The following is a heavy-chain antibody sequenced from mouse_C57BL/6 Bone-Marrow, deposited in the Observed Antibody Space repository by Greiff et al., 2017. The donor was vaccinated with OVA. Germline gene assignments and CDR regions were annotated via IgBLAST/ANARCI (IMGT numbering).Heavy chain of an antibody. CDR2: IYPSDSET. CDR3: VTTVVERGYFDV. D-gene: IGHD1-1*01. V-gene: IGHV1-61*01. J-gene: IGHJ1*03. Sequence: VQLQQPGAELVRPWSSVKLSCKASGYTFTSYWMDWVKQRPGQGLEWIGNIYPSDSETHYNQKFKDKATLTVDKSSSTAYMQLSSLTSEDSAVYYCVTTVVERGYFDVWGTGTTVTVSS. CDR1: GYTFTSYW.